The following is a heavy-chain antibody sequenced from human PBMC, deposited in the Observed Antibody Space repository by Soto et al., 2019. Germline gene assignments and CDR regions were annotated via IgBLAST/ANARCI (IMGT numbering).Heavy chain of an antibody. Sequence: EVQLLESGGGLVQPGGSLRLSCAASGFSFSNYALSWVRQSPGKGLEWVSTFSAGGRAYYVDSVKGRFTIAKDTSKNTLHLEASSLRAEDTAVYYCAKESMPEHYGDTLFDYWGQGTRVTVSS. CDR1: GFSFSNYA. CDR2: FSAGGRA. J-gene: IGHJ4*02. CDR3: AKESMPEHYGDTLFDY. D-gene: IGHD4-17*01. V-gene: IGHV3-23*01.